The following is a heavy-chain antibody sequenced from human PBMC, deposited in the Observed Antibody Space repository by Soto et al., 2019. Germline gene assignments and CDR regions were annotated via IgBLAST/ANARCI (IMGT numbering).Heavy chain of an antibody. CDR2: ISAYNGNT. V-gene: IGHV1-18*01. D-gene: IGHD3-22*01. J-gene: IGHJ4*02. CDR3: ARRATYYYDSSGYYHEPFDY. Sequence: ASVKVSCKASGYTFTSYGISWVRQAPGQGLEWMGWISAYNGNTNYAQKLQGRVTMTTDTSTSTAYMELRSLRSDDTAVYYCARRATYYYDSSGYYHEPFDYWGQGTLVTVSS. CDR1: GYTFTSYG.